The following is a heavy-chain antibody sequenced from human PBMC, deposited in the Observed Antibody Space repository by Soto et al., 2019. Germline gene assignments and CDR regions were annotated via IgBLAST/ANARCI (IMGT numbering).Heavy chain of an antibody. CDR1: GFTFSNAW. Sequence: PGGSLRLSCAASGFTFSNAWMNWVRQAPGKGLEWVGRIKSKTDGGTTDYAAPVKGRFTISRDDSKNTLYLQMNSLKTEDTAVYYCTTGSQDYYDSSGYALYYFDYWGQGTLVTVSS. CDR3: TTGSQDYYDSSGYALYYFDY. CDR2: IKSKTDGGTT. J-gene: IGHJ4*02. V-gene: IGHV3-15*07. D-gene: IGHD3-22*01.